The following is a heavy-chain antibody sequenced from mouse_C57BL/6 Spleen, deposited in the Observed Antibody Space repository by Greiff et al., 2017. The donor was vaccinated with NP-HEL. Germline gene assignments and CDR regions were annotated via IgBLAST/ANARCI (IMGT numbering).Heavy chain of an antibody. CDR1: GYTFTSYW. CDR3: ARSGSYGSSFTDAMDY. D-gene: IGHD1-1*01. V-gene: IGHV1-69*01. CDR2: IDPADSDT. Sequence: VQLQQSGAELVMPGASVKLSCKASGYTFTSYWMNWVKQRPGQGLEWIGEIDPADSDTNYNQKFKGKSTLTVDKSSSTAYMQLSSLTSEDSAVXYFARSGSYGSSFTDAMDYWGQGTSVTVSS. J-gene: IGHJ4*01.